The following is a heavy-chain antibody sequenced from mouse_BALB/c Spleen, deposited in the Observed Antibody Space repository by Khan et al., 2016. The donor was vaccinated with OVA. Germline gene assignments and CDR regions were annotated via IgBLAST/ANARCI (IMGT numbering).Heavy chain of an antibody. CDR1: GYTFTSYW. Sequence: VELVESGAELAKPGASVKMSCKASGYTFTSYWMHWVKQRPGQGLEWIGYINPSTGYSEYNQKFKDKATLTADKSSSTAYMQLSSLTSDDSAVVYCANNGSSSGLFAYWGQGTLVTVSA. CDR3: ANNGSSSGLFAY. D-gene: IGHD1-1*01. J-gene: IGHJ3*01. V-gene: IGHV1-7*01. CDR2: INPSTGYS.